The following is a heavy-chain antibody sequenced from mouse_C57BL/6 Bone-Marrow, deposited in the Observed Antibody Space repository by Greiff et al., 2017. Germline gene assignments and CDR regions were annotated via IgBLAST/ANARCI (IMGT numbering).Heavy chain of an antibody. CDR3: ARRVLDYAMDY. J-gene: IGHJ4*01. Sequence: VQLQQSGPELVKPGASVKISCKASGYTFTDYYMNWVKQSHGKSLEWIGDINPNNGGTSYNQKFKGKATLTVDKSSSTAYMEHRSLTSEDSAVYYCARRVLDYAMDYWGQGTSVTVSS. CDR1: GYTFTDYY. V-gene: IGHV1-26*01. CDR2: INPNNGGT.